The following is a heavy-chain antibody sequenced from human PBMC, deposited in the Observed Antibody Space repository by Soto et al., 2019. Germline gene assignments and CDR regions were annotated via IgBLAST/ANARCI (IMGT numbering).Heavy chain of an antibody. J-gene: IGHJ4*02. V-gene: IGHV2-5*02. CDR1: GFSLSTSGVG. CDR2: LYWDDDK. CDR3: AHSRVERCFDS. D-gene: IGHD1-1*01. Sequence: QITLKESGPTLVQPTQTLMLTCTFSGFSLSTSGVGVGWIRQPPGEDLEWLALLYWDDDKRYSPSLKSRLTVTXXTTKNQVVLTMTNMDPADPATYYCAHSRVERCFDSWGQGTLVTVSS.